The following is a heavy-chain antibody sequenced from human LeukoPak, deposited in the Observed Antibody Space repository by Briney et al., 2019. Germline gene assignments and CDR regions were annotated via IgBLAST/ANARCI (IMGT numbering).Heavy chain of an antibody. CDR3: ARVISNYYYMDV. V-gene: IGHV3-30-3*01. Sequence: SGGSLRLSCAASGFTFSSYAMHWVRQAPGKGLEWVAVISYDGSNKYYADSVKGRFTISRDNSKNTLYLQMNSLRAEDTAVYYCARVISNYYYMDVWGKGTTVTVSS. D-gene: IGHD3-16*02. J-gene: IGHJ6*03. CDR1: GFTFSSYA. CDR2: ISYDGSNK.